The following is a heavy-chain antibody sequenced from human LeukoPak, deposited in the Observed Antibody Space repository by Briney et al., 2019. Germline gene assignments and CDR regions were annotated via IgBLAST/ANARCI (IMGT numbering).Heavy chain of an antibody. J-gene: IGHJ4*02. CDR3: AKDRVPSGIGY. D-gene: IGHD2-2*01. CDR1: GFTFSSSW. Sequence: GGSLRLSCAASGFTFSSSWMSWVRQAPGRGLGWVANIKQDGGETYYVDSVKGRFTIARDNAKNSLYLQMNSLRAEDTAVYYCAKDRVPSGIGYWGQGNLVTVSS. CDR2: IKQDGGET. V-gene: IGHV3-7*01.